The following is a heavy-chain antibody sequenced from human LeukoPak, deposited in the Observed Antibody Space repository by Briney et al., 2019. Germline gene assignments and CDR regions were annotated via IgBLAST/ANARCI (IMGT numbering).Heavy chain of an antibody. CDR2: IYDNGNT. J-gene: IGHJ4*02. CDR1: GGPLSAYY. CDR3: ATGDTGSTLGGY. D-gene: IGHD1-14*01. V-gene: IGHV4-59*03. Sequence: SETLSLTCTVSGGPLSAYYWTWIRQPPGKGLEWIGYIYDNGNTNYNPSLKSRVTISVDTSKNQFSLKLSSVTAADTAVYYCATGDTGSTLGGYWGQGTLVTVSS.